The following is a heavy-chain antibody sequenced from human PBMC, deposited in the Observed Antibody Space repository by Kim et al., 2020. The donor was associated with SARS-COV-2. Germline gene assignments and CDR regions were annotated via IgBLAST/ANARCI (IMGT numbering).Heavy chain of an antibody. V-gene: IGHV3-23*01. J-gene: IGHJ4*02. CDR1: GFTFSTHA. CDR3: AKEDQTISDYWSGFYDS. Sequence: GGSLRLSCATSGFTFSTHAMIWVRQAQGKGLEWVSAISSSGADSLYAGSVKGRFTISRDNSKNTLYLQMNSLRAEDTAMYYCAKEDQTISDYWSGFYDSWGQGTLVTVSS. CDR2: ISSSGADS. D-gene: IGHD3-3*01.